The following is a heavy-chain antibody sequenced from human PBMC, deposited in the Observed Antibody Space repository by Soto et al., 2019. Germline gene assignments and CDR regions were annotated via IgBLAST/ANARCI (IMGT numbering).Heavy chain of an antibody. Sequence: EVQLLESGGGLVQPGGSLRLSCAASGFTFSSYAMSWVRQAPGKGLEWVSAISGSGGSAYYADSVKGRFTITRDNSKNALYLQMNSLRAEDTAVYYCAIHRSGYYSNLDYWGQGTLVTVSS. V-gene: IGHV3-23*01. CDR2: ISGSGGSA. D-gene: IGHD3-3*01. CDR3: AIHRSGYYSNLDY. CDR1: GFTFSSYA. J-gene: IGHJ4*02.